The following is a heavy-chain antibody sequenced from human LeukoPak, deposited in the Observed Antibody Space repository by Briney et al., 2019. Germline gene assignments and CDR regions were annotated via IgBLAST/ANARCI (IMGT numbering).Heavy chain of an antibody. CDR1: GFTFVDYS. V-gene: IGHV3-49*04. D-gene: IGHD3-10*01. CDR3: TRVASRSGDLGPSDI. CDR2: VGTSIVGGTR. J-gene: IGHJ3*02. Sequence: GGSLRLSCTVSGFTFVDYSMTWVRQAPGKGLEWVGLVGTSIVGGTREYAASVKGRFTISRDDSKNTAYLQMNSLKSEDTGVYYCTRVASRSGDLGPSDIWGQGTTVIVSS.